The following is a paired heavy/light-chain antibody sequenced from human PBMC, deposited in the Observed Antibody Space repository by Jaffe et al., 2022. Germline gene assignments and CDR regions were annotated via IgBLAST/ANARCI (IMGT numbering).Light chain of an antibody. CDR3: QQYNSYPPT. Sequence: DIQMTQSPSSLSASVGDRVTITCRASQGISNYLAWFQQKPGKAPKSLIYAASSLQSGVPSKFSGSGSGTDFTLTISSLQPEDFATYYCQQYNSYPPTFGGGTKVEIK. CDR2: AAS. V-gene: IGKV1-16*02. J-gene: IGKJ4*01. CDR1: QGISNY.
Heavy chain of an antibody. J-gene: IGHJ5*02. CDR1: GGSISSSNW. V-gene: IGHV4-4*02. D-gene: IGHD4-17*01. Sequence: QVQLQESGPGLVKPSGTLSLTCAVSGGSISSSNWWSWVRQPPGKGLEWIGEIYHSGSTNYNPSLKSRVTISVDKSKNQFSLKLSSVTAADTAVYYCARAREGTQVTTLDHWGQGTLVTVSS. CDR2: IYHSGST. CDR3: ARAREGTQVTTLDH.